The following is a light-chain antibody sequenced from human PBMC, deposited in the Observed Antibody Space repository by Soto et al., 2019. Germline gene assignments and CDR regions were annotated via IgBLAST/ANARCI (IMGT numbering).Light chain of an antibody. CDR3: CSYAGSSTPWV. J-gene: IGLJ3*02. Sequence: QSALTQPASVSGSPGQSITISCTGTSSDVGSYNLVSWYQQHPGKAPKLMIYEVSKRPSGVSNRFSGSKSGNTASLTISGLQAEDEADYYCCSYAGSSTPWVFGGGTSSPS. CDR2: EVS. CDR1: SSDVGSYNL. V-gene: IGLV2-23*02.